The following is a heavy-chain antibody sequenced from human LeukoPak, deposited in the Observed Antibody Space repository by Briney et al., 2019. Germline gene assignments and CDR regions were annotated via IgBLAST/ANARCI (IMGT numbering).Heavy chain of an antibody. CDR1: GFTFSSYA. CDR3: ARGFGGYSHDY. Sequence: GGSLRLSCAASGFTFSSYAMHWVRQAPGRGLEWVSVIYSGYSTNYAESVKGRLTISRDNSKNTLYLQMNSLRAEDTAVYYCARGFGGYSHDYWGQGTLVTVSS. D-gene: IGHD5-12*01. CDR2: IYSGYST. V-gene: IGHV3-53*01. J-gene: IGHJ4*02.